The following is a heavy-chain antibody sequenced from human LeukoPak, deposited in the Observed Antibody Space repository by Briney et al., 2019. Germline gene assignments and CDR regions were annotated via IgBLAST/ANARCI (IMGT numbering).Heavy chain of an antibody. CDR3: AKGVDASGIYYYFYMDV. J-gene: IGHJ6*03. CDR1: GFTFSNFA. V-gene: IGHV3-23*01. Sequence: GGSLRLSCAASGFTFSNFAMTWVRQAPGKGLEWVSSISGSGGSRYYVDSVKGRSTISRDKSKNTLYLQMNNLRAEDTAVYYCAKGVDASGIYYYFYMDVWGKGTTVSVSS. D-gene: IGHD3-16*01. CDR2: ISGSGGSR.